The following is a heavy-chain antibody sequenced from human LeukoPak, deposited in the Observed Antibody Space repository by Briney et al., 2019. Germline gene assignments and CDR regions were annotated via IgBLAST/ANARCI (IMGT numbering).Heavy chain of an antibody. CDR2: IYHSGST. CDR1: GGSISSGGYS. V-gene: IGHV4-30-2*01. J-gene: IGHJ3*02. D-gene: IGHD3-3*01. CDR3: ARADYDFWIGAFDI. Sequence: SQTLSLTCAVSGGSISSGGYSWSWIRQPPGKGLEWIGYIYHSGSTYYNPSLKSRVTISVDRSKNQLSLKLSSVTAADTAVYYCARADYDFWIGAFDIWGQGTMVTVSS.